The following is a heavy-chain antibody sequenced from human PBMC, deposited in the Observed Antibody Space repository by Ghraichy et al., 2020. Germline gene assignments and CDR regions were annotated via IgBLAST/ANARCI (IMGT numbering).Heavy chain of an antibody. V-gene: IGHV1-69*13. Sequence: SVKVSCKASGGTFSSYAISWVRQAPGQGLEWMGGIIPIFGTANYAQKFQGRVTITADESTSTAYMELSSLRSEDTAVYYCARDGSVAGNIPYYYYGMDVWGQGTTVTVSS. J-gene: IGHJ6*02. CDR3: ARDGSVAGNIPYYYYGMDV. CDR2: IIPIFGTA. D-gene: IGHD6-19*01. CDR1: GGTFSSYA.